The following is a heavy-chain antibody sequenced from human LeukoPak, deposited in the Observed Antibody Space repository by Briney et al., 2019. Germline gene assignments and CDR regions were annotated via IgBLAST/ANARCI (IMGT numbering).Heavy chain of an antibody. CDR1: GFTFSSYS. D-gene: IGHD3-10*01. CDR3: ARDPVRRDSY. CDR2: ISSSTSYI. Sequence: GGSLRLSCAASGFTFSSYSMNWIRQAPGKGLEWVSSISSSTSYIYYADSVKGRFTISRDNAKNTLYLQMNSLRAEDTAVYYCARDPVRRDSYWGQGTLVTVSS. J-gene: IGHJ4*02. V-gene: IGHV3-21*01.